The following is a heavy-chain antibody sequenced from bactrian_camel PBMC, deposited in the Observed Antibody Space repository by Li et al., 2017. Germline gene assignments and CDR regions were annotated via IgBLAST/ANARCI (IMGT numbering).Heavy chain of an antibody. Sequence: HVQLVESGGGSVQAGGSLRLSCKVSGHSRGSNCVGWYRLPPGRAPAEREGIAAIRRDGGETWYAGSVKGRFTISQDSARNTVYLQMNSLKPEDTAMYYCAADLFRVTACGAGYVPDFPYRGRGTQVTVS. CDR2: IRRDGGET. V-gene: IGHV3-3*01. CDR3: AADLFRVTACGAGYVPDFPY. D-gene: IGHD5*01. CDR1: GHSRGSNC. J-gene: IGHJ6*01.